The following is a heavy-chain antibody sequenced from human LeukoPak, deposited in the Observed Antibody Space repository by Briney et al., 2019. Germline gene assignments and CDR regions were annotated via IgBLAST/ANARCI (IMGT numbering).Heavy chain of an antibody. V-gene: IGHV3-11*01. CDR2: ITNSGSTM. Sequence: GALRLSCAASGLSFSDYYMSWIRQAPGKGLEWVSYITNSGSTMYYADSVKGRFTIPRDNAKNSLFLQMNSLRAEDTAVYYCARDPPGSHYGMDGWGQGTTVTVSS. J-gene: IGHJ6*01. CDR1: GLSFSDYY. CDR3: ARDPPGSHYGMDG.